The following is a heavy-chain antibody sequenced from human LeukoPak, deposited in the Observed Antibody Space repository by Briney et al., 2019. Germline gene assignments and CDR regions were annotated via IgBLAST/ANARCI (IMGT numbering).Heavy chain of an antibody. V-gene: IGHV3-7*01. CDR1: GFTFSSYW. CDR2: IKQDGREK. J-gene: IGHJ6*03. D-gene: IGHD3-10*01. Sequence: GGSLRLSCAACGFTFSSYWMSWVRQAAGKGLEWVANIKQDGREKYFVDSVKGRFTISRDNAKNSLYLQINSLRAEDTAVYYCARSPYYGSGSYHYYYHYMHVWGKGTTVTVSS. CDR3: ARSPYYGSGSYHYYYHYMHV.